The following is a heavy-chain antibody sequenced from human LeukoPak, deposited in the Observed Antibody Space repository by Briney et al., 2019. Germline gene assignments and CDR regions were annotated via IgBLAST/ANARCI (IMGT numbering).Heavy chain of an antibody. J-gene: IGHJ4*02. V-gene: IGHV3-23*01. CDR3: AKIPIPLAAAGLGDY. Sequence: PGGSLRLSCAASGFTFSSYGMSWVRQAPGKGLEWVSAISGSGGSTYYADSVKGRFTISRDNSKNTLYLQMNSLRAEDTAVYYCAKIPIPLAAAGLGDYWGQGTLVTVSS. D-gene: IGHD6-13*01. CDR1: GFTFSSYG. CDR2: ISGSGGST.